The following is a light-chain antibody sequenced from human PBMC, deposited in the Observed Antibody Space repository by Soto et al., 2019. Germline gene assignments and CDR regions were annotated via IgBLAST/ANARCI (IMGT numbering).Light chain of an antibody. CDR2: NVS. CDR3: QQYGTSPTGT. CDR1: QTVTNNH. J-gene: IGKJ1*01. V-gene: IGKV3-20*01. Sequence: EIVLTQSPDTLSLSPGGRATLSCRASQTVTNNHLAWYQQKPGQAPRLLIYNVSRRATGIPDRFSGSGSGKDFTLTISRLEPEDFAVYYCQQYGTSPTGTFGLGTRGEVK.